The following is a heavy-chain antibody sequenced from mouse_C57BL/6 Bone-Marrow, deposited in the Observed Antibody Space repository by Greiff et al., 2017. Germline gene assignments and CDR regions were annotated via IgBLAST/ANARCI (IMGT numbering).Heavy chain of an antibody. CDR1: GFTFSDAW. CDR3: TRPPSNWDGSAWFAY. CDR2: IRNKANNHAT. Sequence: EVKLEESGGGLVQPGGSMKLSCAASGFTFSDAWMDWVRQSPEKGLEWVAEIRNKANNHATYYAESVKGRFTISRDDSKSSVYLQMNSLRAEDTGIYYCTRPPSNWDGSAWFAYWGQGTLVTVSA. J-gene: IGHJ3*01. V-gene: IGHV6-6*01. D-gene: IGHD4-1*01.